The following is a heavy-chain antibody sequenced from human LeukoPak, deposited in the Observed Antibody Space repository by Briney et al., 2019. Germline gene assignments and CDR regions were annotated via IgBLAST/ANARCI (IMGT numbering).Heavy chain of an antibody. D-gene: IGHD3-10*01. V-gene: IGHV3-48*01. CDR3: ARPGITAFDI. CDR2: ISSSGSIT. J-gene: IGHJ3*02. Sequence: GGSLRLSCVASGFTLSSHNINWVRQAPGKGLEWVSHISSSGSITYYGDSVKGRITISRDNAKNSVSLYMNSLRAEDSAVYYCARPGITAFDIWGQGTMVAVSS. CDR1: GFTLSSHN.